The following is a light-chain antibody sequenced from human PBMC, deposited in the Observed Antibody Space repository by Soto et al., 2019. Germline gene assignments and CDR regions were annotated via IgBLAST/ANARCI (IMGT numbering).Light chain of an antibody. CDR2: GTS. CDR3: QQRAN. Sequence: LSPGERATLSCRASQSVGGYLAWYQQRPGQAPRLLIHGTSNRATGIPARFSGGGSGTDFTLTISSLEPEDFAVYYCQQRANFGQGTRLEIK. J-gene: IGKJ5*01. V-gene: IGKV3-11*01. CDR1: QSVGGY.